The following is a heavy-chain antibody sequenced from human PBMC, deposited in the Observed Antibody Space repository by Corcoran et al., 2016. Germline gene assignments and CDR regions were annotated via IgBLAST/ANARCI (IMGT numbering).Heavy chain of an antibody. Sequence: QLQLQESGPGLVKSSETLSLTCTVSGGSISSSSYYWGWIRQPPGKGLEWIGSIYYSGSTYYNPSLKSRVTISVDTSKNQFSLKLSSVTAADTAVYYCAREKSDCSSTSCYRGGWFDPWGQGTLVTVSS. J-gene: IGHJ5*02. CDR3: AREKSDCSSTSCYRGGWFDP. D-gene: IGHD2-2*02. V-gene: IGHV4-39*02. CDR1: GGSISSSSYY. CDR2: IYYSGST.